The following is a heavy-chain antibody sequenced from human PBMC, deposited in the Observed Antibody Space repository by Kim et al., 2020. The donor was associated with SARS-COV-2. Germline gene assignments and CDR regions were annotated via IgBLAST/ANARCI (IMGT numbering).Heavy chain of an antibody. CDR1: GFTFSSYS. D-gene: IGHD5-12*01. J-gene: IGHJ4*02. CDR2: ISSSSSYI. V-gene: IGHV3-21*01. Sequence: GGSLRLSCAASGFTFSSYSMNWVRQAPGKGLEWVSSISSSSSYIYYADSVKGRFTISRDNAKNSLYLQMNSLRAEDTAVYYCARETLRGYSGYDFDYWGQGTLVTVSS. CDR3: ARETLRGYSGYDFDY.